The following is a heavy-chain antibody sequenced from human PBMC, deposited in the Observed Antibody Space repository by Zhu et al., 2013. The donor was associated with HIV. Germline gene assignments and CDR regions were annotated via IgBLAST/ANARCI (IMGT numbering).Heavy chain of an antibody. CDR3: ARGSNYYDSSGRNYYYYYGMDV. J-gene: IGHJ6*02. D-gene: IGHD3-22*01. CDR1: GYTFINYG. Sequence: QVQLVQSGAEVKKPGASVKVSCKASGYTFINYGIAWVRQAPGQGLEWMGWISTYNGNTNYAQKFQGRVTMTRNTSISTAYMELSSLRSEDTAVYYCARGSNYYDSSGRNYYYYYGMDVWGQGTTVTVSS. V-gene: IGHV1-18*01. CDR2: ISTYNGNT.